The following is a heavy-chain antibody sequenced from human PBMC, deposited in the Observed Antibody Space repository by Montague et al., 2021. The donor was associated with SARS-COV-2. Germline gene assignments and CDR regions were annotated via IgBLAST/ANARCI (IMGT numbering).Heavy chain of an antibody. CDR1: GESISGFY. J-gene: IGHJ4*02. V-gene: IGHV4-4*07. CDR3: ARDVVAAPGTFDY. D-gene: IGHD6-13*01. Sequence: SETLSFTCTVSGESISGFYWNWIRQPAGKGLEWIGRVSASGSTNYNPSLNSRVTMSVDTSKKQFSLRLSPVTAADTAVYYCARDVVAAPGTFDYWGQGTLVTVSS. CDR2: VSASGST.